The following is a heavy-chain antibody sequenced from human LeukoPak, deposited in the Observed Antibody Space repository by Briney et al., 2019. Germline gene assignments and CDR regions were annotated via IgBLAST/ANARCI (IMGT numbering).Heavy chain of an antibody. CDR3: GRDGGSTVAIDY. D-gene: IGHD4-23*01. CDR2: IASSSGER. Sequence: NPGGSLRLSCEASGFSFRSYSMNWVRQAPGKGLEWVSSIASSSGERFYADSVKGRFTISRDDAKKSLYLEMNSLRVEDTAVYYCGRDGGSTVAIDYWGHGTLVTDSS. J-gene: IGHJ4*01. CDR1: GFSFRSYS. V-gene: IGHV3-21*01.